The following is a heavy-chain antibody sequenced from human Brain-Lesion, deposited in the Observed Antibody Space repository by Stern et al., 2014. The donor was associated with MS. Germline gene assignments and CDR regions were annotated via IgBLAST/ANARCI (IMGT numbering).Heavy chain of an antibody. Sequence: VHLVESGPGLVKPSQTLSLTCTVSGGSFSSGGYYWSWIRPQPGKGLEGIGYIHYSGSPYYNSALKSRVTISRDTSKNQFSLNLNSVTAADTAVYYCARVGVYVQTGWFDPWGQGALVTVSS. CDR2: IHYSGSP. CDR3: ARVGVYVQTGWFDP. J-gene: IGHJ5*02. V-gene: IGHV4-31*03. D-gene: IGHD2-8*01. CDR1: GGSFSSGGYY.